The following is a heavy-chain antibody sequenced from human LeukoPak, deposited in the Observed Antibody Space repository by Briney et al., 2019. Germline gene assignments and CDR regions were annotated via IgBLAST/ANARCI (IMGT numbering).Heavy chain of an antibody. V-gene: IGHV3-30*03. J-gene: IGHJ4*02. CDR2: ISYDGSNK. Sequence: QSGGSLRLSCAASGFTFSSYGMHWVRQAPGKGLEWVAVISYDGSNKYYADSVKGRFTISRDNAKNSLYLQMNSLRAEDTAVYYCARELNWNLDYWGQGTLVTVSS. CDR1: GFTFSSYG. D-gene: IGHD1-1*01. CDR3: ARELNWNLDY.